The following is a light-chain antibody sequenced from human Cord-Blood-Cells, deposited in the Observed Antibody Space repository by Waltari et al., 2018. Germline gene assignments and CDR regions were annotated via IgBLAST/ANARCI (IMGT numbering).Light chain of an antibody. V-gene: IGLV2-14*01. Sequence: QSALTQPASVSGSPGQSITTSCTGTSSDVAGYNYLSWYQQHPGKTPKLMIYDVSNRPSGVSNRFSGSKSGNTASLTISGLQAEDEADYYCSSYTSSSTWVFGGGTKLTVL. J-gene: IGLJ3*02. CDR2: DVS. CDR1: SSDVAGYNY. CDR3: SSYTSSSTWV.